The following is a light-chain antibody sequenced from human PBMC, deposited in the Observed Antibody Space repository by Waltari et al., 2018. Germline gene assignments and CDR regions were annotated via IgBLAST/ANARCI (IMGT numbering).Light chain of an antibody. V-gene: IGKV3-20*01. Sequence: IVLTQSPDTLSLSPGERATLSCRASQSVSSISLAWYQQQPGQAPRLLIYGTSRRATGFPDRFSGSGSGTDFTLTISRLEPEDFAVYHCQQYDGSAVTFGGGTKVEIK. CDR2: GTS. J-gene: IGKJ4*01. CDR3: QQYDGSAVT. CDR1: QSVSSIS.